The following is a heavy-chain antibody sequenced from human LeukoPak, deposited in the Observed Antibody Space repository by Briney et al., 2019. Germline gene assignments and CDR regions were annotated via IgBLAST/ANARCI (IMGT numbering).Heavy chain of an antibody. D-gene: IGHD3-10*01. J-gene: IGHJ5*01. CDR2: VYHTGRT. CDR3: ARGYYGAGYYFDS. CDR1: GGSISTYY. Sequence: SEILSLTCSLSGGSISTYYSSSIRQPPGRGLEWIGCVYHTGRTTYDQSLRSRFPISVDASKNQYSLDMKSVTAEDTALYYCARGYYGAGYYFDSWGQGILVAVSS. V-gene: IGHV4-59*01.